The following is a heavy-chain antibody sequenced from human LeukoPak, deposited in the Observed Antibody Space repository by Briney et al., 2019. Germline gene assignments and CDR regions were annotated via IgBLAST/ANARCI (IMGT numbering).Heavy chain of an antibody. CDR3: ARQLTYDYDSSGYDAEYFQH. Sequence: SETLSLTCTVSGGSISSSSYYWGWMRQPPGKGLEWIGSIYYSRSTYDNPSLKSRVTISVDTSKNQFSLKLSSVTAADTAVYYCARQLTYDYDSSGYDAEYFQHWGQGTLVTVSS. D-gene: IGHD3-22*01. V-gene: IGHV4-39*01. J-gene: IGHJ1*01. CDR1: GGSISSSSYY. CDR2: IYYSRST.